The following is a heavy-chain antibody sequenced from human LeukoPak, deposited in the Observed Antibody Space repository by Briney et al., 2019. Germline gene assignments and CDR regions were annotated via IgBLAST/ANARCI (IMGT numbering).Heavy chain of an antibody. Sequence: ASVKVSCKASGYTFTSYDINWVRQATGQGLEWMGWMNPNSGNTGYAQKFQGRATMTRNTSISTAYMELSSLRSEDTAVYYCARSRTMVRGVRPNWFDPWGQGTLVTVSS. CDR2: MNPNSGNT. V-gene: IGHV1-8*01. CDR3: ARSRTMVRGVRPNWFDP. CDR1: GYTFTSYD. D-gene: IGHD3-10*01. J-gene: IGHJ5*02.